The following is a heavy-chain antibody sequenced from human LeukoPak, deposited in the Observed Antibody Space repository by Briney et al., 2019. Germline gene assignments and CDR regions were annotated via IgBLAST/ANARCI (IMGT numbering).Heavy chain of an antibody. CDR2: INHSGST. CDR3: ARVTSGSYYPFDY. J-gene: IGHJ4*02. D-gene: IGHD1-26*01. CDR1: GGSFSGYY. V-gene: IGHV4-34*01. Sequence: SETLSLTCAVYGGSFSGYYWSWIRQPPGKGLEWIGEINHSGSTNYNPSLKSRVTISVDTSKNQFSLKLSSVTAADTAVYYCARVTSGSYYPFDYWGQGTLVTVSS.